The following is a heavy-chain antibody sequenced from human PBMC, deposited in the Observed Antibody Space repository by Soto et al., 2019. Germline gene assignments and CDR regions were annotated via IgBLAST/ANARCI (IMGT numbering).Heavy chain of an antibody. V-gene: IGHV3-9*01. Sequence: GGSLRLSCAASVFTFDDYAMHWVRQAPGKGLEWVSGINWNSDTIGYADSVKGRFTVSRDNAKGSLLLQMSSLRAEDTAVYFCAMSNSNDLYYHFESWGQGTPVTVSS. CDR3: AMSNSNDLYYHFES. D-gene: IGHD3-22*01. CDR1: VFTFDDYA. J-gene: IGHJ4*02. CDR2: INWNSDTI.